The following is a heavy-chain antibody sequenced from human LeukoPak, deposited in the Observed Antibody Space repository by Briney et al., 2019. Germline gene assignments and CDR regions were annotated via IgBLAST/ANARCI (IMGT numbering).Heavy chain of an antibody. CDR3: AKVQAGGIDPFDY. Sequence: GALRLSCAASGFIFSTYGMSWVRQAPGKGLQWVSTIRGGDSRTFYADSVKGRFTISRDNSENTLYLQMDSLRAEDTAVYYCAKVQAGGIDPFDYWGQGTLVTVSS. D-gene: IGHD6-13*01. CDR1: GFIFSTYG. J-gene: IGHJ4*02. V-gene: IGHV3-23*01. CDR2: IRGGDSRT.